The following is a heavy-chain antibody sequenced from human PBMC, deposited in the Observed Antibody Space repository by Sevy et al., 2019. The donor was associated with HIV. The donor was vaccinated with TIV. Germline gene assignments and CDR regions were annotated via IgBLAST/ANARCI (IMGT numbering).Heavy chain of an antibody. CDR3: ARDSMITFGGVIVMRY. CDR2: ISAYNGNT. CDR1: GYTFTSYG. Sequence: ASMKVSCKASGYTFTSYGISWVRQAPGQGLEWMGWISAYNGNTNYAQKLQGRVTMTTDTSTSTAYMELRSLRSDDTAVYYCARDSMITFGGVIVMRYWGQGTLVTVSS. J-gene: IGHJ4*02. V-gene: IGHV1-18*01. D-gene: IGHD3-16*02.